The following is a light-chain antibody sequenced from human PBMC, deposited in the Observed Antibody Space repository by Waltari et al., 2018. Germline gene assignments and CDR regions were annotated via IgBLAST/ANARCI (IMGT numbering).Light chain of an antibody. CDR1: QTVLYSSNNKNY. V-gene: IGKV4-1*01. Sequence: DIVMTQSPDSLAVSLGERATINCKSSQTVLYSSNNKNYLAWYQQKPGQPPKLLIYWASTRESGVPERFSGSGSGTDFTLTISSLQAEDMAVYYCQQYYSTPWTFGQGTKVEIK. J-gene: IGKJ1*01. CDR2: WAS. CDR3: QQYYSTPWT.